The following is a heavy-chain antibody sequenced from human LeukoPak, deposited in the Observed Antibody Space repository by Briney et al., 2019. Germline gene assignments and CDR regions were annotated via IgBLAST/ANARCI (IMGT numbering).Heavy chain of an antibody. CDR2: IYNSGIT. V-gene: IGHV4-61*02. J-gene: IGHJ3*02. D-gene: IGHD2-2*01. Sequence: PSETLSLTCTVSGGSISSGNYYWSWIRQPAGKGLEYIGRIYNSGITNYNPSLKSRVTISVDTSKNQFSLKLNSVTAADTAVYYCARDRYCSSTSCDAFDIWGQGTMVTVSS. CDR3: ARDRYCSSTSCDAFDI. CDR1: GGSISSGNYY.